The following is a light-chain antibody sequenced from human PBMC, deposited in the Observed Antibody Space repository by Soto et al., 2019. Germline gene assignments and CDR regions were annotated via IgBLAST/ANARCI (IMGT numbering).Light chain of an antibody. J-gene: IGLJ2*01. CDR1: SSDVGGYNY. CDR3: SSYTTTTTVI. Sequence: QSALTQPASVSGSPGQSITISCTGTSSDVGGYNYVSWYQQHPGKAPKLIIYEVTDRPSGVSNRFSASKSGNTASLTISGLQAEDEADYYCSSYTTTTTVIFGGGTQLTVL. CDR2: EVT. V-gene: IGLV2-14*01.